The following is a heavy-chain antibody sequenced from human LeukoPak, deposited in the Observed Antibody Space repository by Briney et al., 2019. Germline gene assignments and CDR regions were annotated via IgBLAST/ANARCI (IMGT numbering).Heavy chain of an antibody. CDR1: DDSVSSSRYY. J-gene: IGHJ5*01. CDR3: AREGGRQWLVSGALDS. Sequence: SETLSLTCTVSDDSVSSSRYYWTWIRQPPGKGLEWNGYIYHGSATYNPSLESRVTLSMDTSKNHYSLKMTSVTAADTGVYYCAREGGRQWLVSGALDSWGQGTLVTVSS. V-gene: IGHV4-61*03. CDR2: IYHGSA. D-gene: IGHD6-19*01.